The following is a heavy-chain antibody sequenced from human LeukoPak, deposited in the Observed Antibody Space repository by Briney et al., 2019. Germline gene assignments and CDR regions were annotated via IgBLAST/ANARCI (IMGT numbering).Heavy chain of an antibody. CDR3: ARVSSNSVHGYYFDY. V-gene: IGHV4-31*03. D-gene: IGHD4-11*01. CDR2: IYYSGST. CDR1: GGSISSGGSY. J-gene: IGHJ4*02. Sequence: PSQTLSLTCTVSGGSISSGGSYWSWIRQHPGKGREWIGYIYYSGSTYYNPSLKSRVTISVDTSKNQFSLKLSSVTAADTAVYYCARVSSNSVHGYYFDYWGQGTLVTVSS.